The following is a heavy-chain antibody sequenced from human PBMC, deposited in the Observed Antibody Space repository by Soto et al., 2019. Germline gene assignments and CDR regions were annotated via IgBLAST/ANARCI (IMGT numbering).Heavy chain of an antibody. V-gene: IGHV3-23*01. CDR1: GFTFSSYA. D-gene: IGHD4-17*01. J-gene: IGHJ4*02. CDR3: VKGKHLTNTVTTAFDY. CDR2: ISRDGDYT. Sequence: GGSLRLSCAASGFTFSSYAMNWVRQAAGRGLEWVAGISRDGDYTYLAFSVRGRFTISRDNSNNTLYLQMNSLMVADTAVYYCVKGKHLTNTVTTAFDYWGQGTLVTVSS.